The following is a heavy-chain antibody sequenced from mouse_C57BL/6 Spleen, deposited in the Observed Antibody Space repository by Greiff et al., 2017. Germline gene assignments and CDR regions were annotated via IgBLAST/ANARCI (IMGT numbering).Heavy chain of an antibody. J-gene: IGHJ4*01. CDR1: GYTFTSYW. V-gene: IGHV1-52*01. CDR2: IDPSDSET. D-gene: IGHD2-5*01. CDR3: ARDSNYGVLYYYAMYY. Sequence: QVQLQQPGAELVRPGSSVKLSCKASGYTFTSYWMHWVKQRPIQGLEWIGNIDPSDSETHYTQKFKDKATLTVDKSSSTAYMQLSSLTSEDSAVYYCARDSNYGVLYYYAMYYWGQGTSVTVS.